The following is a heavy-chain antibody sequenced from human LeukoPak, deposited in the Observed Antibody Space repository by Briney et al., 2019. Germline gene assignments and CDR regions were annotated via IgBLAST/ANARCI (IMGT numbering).Heavy chain of an antibody. Sequence: SETLSLTCTVSGVSISSYYWSWIRQPPGKGLEWIGYIYYSGSTNYNPSLKSRLTMSVDTSKNQFSLRLSSVTAADTAVYYCARHVHVSMIVVILSDYFDYWGRGTLVSVSS. CDR3: ARHVHVSMIVVILSDYFDY. CDR1: GVSISSYY. D-gene: IGHD3-22*01. CDR2: IYYSGST. J-gene: IGHJ4*02. V-gene: IGHV4-59*08.